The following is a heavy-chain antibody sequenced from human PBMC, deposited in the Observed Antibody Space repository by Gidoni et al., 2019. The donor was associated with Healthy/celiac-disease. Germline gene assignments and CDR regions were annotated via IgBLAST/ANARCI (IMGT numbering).Heavy chain of an antibody. Sequence: EVQLVESGGGVVRPGGSLRLSCAAYGFTFAYYGMSWVRQAPGKGLEWGSGINWNGGSTGYADSVKGRFTISRDNAKNSLYLQMNSLRAEDTALYYCARDSMSGYDPMYYFDYWGQGTLVTVSS. J-gene: IGHJ4*02. CDR2: INWNGGST. CDR3: ARDSMSGYDPMYYFDY. CDR1: GFTFAYYG. V-gene: IGHV3-20*04. D-gene: IGHD5-12*01.